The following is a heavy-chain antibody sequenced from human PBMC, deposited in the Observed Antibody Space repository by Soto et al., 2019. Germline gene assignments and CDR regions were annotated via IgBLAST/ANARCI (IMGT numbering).Heavy chain of an antibody. CDR3: ATLDTPFAFDV. J-gene: IGHJ3*01. Sequence: ASETLSLTCTVSGGSISSYYWSWLRQPPGKGLEWIAYMYYSGNTNYNPSLKSRVTMAVDTSKRQFSLKLRSVTAADTAVYYCATLDTPFAFDVWGQGTTVTVSS. CDR2: MYYSGNT. CDR1: GGSISSYY. V-gene: IGHV4-59*01. D-gene: IGHD5-18*01.